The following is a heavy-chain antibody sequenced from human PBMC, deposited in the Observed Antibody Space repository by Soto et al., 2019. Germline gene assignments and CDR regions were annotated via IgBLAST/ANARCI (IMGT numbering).Heavy chain of an antibody. D-gene: IGHD3-3*01. CDR3: AREETYYDFWSGYYLKRRAFDI. CDR1: GYTFTSYD. V-gene: IGHV1-8*01. J-gene: IGHJ3*02. CDR2: MNPNSGNT. Sequence: ASVKVSCKASGYTFTSYDINWVRQATGQGLEWMGWMNPNSGNTGHAQKFQGRVTMTRNTSISTAYMELSSLRSEDTAVYYCAREETYYDFWSGYYLKRRAFDIWGQGTMVTVSS.